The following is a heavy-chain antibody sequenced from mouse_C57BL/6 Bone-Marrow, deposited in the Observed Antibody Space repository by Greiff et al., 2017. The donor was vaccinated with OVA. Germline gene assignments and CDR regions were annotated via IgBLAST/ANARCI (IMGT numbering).Heavy chain of an antibody. Sequence: VQLQQSGTVLARPGASVKMSCKTSGYTFTSYWMHWVKQRPGQGLEWIGAIYPGNSDTSYNQKFKGKAKLTAVTSASTAYMELSSLTNEDSAVYYCTRGYGSSYYAMDYWGQGTSVTVSS. V-gene: IGHV1-5*01. J-gene: IGHJ4*01. CDR2: IYPGNSDT. CDR3: TRGYGSSYYAMDY. CDR1: GYTFTSYW. D-gene: IGHD1-1*01.